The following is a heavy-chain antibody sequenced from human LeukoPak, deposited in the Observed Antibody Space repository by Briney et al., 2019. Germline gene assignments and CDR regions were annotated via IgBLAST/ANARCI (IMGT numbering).Heavy chain of an antibody. J-gene: IGHJ4*02. Sequence: PGGSLRLSCAASGFTFSSYAMSWVRQARGKGLEWVSAISGSGGSTYYADSVKGRFTISRDNSKNTLYLQMNSLRAEDTAVYYCAKDDGPGFLEWLFGIGWGQGTLVTVSS. CDR2: ISGSGGST. D-gene: IGHD3-3*01. CDR1: GFTFSSYA. CDR3: AKDDGPGFLEWLFGIG. V-gene: IGHV3-23*01.